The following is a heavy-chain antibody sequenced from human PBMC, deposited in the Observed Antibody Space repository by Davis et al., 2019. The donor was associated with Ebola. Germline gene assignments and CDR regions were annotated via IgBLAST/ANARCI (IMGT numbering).Heavy chain of an antibody. Sequence: AASVKVSCKASGSNFNSYTISWLRQAPGQGLEWMGRITPILGSSNYAQKFQGRVTITADRSTRTLYMDLSSLRSDDTAVYYCARAQFPTTSNHWGQGTLVTVSS. J-gene: IGHJ5*02. V-gene: IGHV1-69*08. CDR2: ITPILGSS. D-gene: IGHD1-1*01. CDR3: ARAQFPTTSNH. CDR1: GSNFNSYT.